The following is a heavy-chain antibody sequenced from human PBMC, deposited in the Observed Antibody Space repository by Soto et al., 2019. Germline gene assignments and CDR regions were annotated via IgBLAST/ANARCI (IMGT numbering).Heavy chain of an antibody. CDR3: AKTDGYEVEY. CDR1: GYSFVSYW. Sequence: LGESLKISCXGSGYSFVSYWIAWVRQMPGKGLEWMGSIYPGDSDTTYSPSIQGQVTISADKSSTTVYLQWNTLKASDTAMYYCAKTDGYEVEYWGQGTQVTVSS. D-gene: IGHD5-18*01. V-gene: IGHV5-51*01. J-gene: IGHJ4*02. CDR2: IYPGDSDT.